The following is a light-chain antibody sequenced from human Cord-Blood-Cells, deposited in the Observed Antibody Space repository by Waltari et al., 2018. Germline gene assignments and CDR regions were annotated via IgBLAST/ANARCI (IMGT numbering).Light chain of an antibody. Sequence: QSALTQPASVSGSPGQSITISCTGTSSDVGGYNYVSWYQQHPGKAPKLMIYEVSTRPSGVSNRFAGSKSGNTASLTISGLQAEDDADYYCSSYTSSSTLVFVTGTKVTVL. CDR2: EVS. V-gene: IGLV2-14*01. CDR1: SSDVGGYNY. J-gene: IGLJ1*01. CDR3: SSYTSSSTLV.